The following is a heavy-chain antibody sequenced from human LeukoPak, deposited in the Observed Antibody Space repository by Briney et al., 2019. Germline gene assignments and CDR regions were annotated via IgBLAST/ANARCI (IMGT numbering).Heavy chain of an antibody. CDR1: GYTFTGYY. CDR3: ARDIKRSRARWENLGFDP. V-gene: IGHV1-18*04. J-gene: IGHJ5*02. Sequence: ASVKVSCKASGYTFTGYYMHWVRQAPGQGLEWMGWISTYNGNTNYAQKLQGRVTMTTDTSTSTAYMGLRSLRSDDTAVYYCARDIKRSRARWENLGFDPWGQGTLVTVSS. CDR2: ISTYNGNT. D-gene: IGHD1-14*01.